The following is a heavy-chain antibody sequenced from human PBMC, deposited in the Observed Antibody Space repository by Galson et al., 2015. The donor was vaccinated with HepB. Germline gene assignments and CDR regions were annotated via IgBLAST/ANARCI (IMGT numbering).Heavy chain of an antibody. D-gene: IGHD6-13*01. Sequence: SLRFSCAASGFTSSGSAIHWSRQASGKGPEWVGRIRSKANHYATTYVASLKGRFIISRDDSKITAYLHMNSLKIEDTAVYYCFRSGDLSGYSSTWGQGTLVTVSS. CDR1: GFTSSGSA. CDR3: FRSGDLSGYSST. CDR2: IRSKANHYAT. V-gene: IGHV3-73*01. J-gene: IGHJ5*02.